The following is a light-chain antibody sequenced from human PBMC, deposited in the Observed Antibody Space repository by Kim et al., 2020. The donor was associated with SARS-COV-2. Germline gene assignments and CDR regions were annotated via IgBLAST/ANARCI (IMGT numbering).Light chain of an antibody. CDR2: EDN. V-gene: IGLV6-57*03. J-gene: IGLJ2*01. CDR3: QSYDSSNHVV. Sequence: KTGRTSWTPSSGSIARNYVQWYQQRPGSAPTTVIYEDNQRPSGVPDRFSGSIDSSSNSASLTISGLKTEDEADYYCQSYDSSNHVVFGGGTQLTVL. CDR1: SGSIARNY.